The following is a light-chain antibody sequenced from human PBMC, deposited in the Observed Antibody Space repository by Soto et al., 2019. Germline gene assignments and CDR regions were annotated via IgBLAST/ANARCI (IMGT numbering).Light chain of an antibody. V-gene: IGLV8-61*01. CDR1: SGSVSTNHY. CDR3: VLYMGSTWV. CDR2: TTN. Sequence: QAVVTQEPSFSVSPGGTVTLTCGLSSGSVSTNHYPSWYQQTPGQAPRTLIYTTNTRSSGVPDRFSGSILGNKAALSITGAQADDESDYYCVLYMGSTWVFGGGTKLT. J-gene: IGLJ3*02.